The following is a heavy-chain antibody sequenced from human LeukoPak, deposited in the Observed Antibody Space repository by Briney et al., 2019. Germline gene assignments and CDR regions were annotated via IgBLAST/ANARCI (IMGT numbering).Heavy chain of an antibody. V-gene: IGHV3-23*01. CDR3: ARPHPRTVFGVFSYYYGMDV. D-gene: IGHD3-3*01. Sequence: QPGGSLRLSCGASGFTFSSFGMGWVRHAPGKGLEWVSAISGNGGRTYYVDSVKGRFTISRDNAKNSLYLQMNSLRAEDTAVYYCARPHPRTVFGVFSYYYGMDVWGQGTTVTVSS. J-gene: IGHJ6*02. CDR2: ISGNGGRT. CDR1: GFTFSSFG.